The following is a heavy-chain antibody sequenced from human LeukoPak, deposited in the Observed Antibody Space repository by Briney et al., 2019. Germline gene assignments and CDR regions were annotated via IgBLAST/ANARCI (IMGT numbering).Heavy chain of an antibody. CDR3: ARRYRTNTNCYAFDD. CDR1: GFTFSIYS. D-gene: IGHD2-2*01. Sequence: PGGSLRLSCAASGFTFSIYSMNWVRQAPGKGLEWVSSISQSGTYSYYADSAKGRFTISRDNAKNSLYLQMNSLRAEDTAVYYCARRYRTNTNCYAFDDWGQGTLVTVSS. CDR2: ISQSGTYS. V-gene: IGHV3-21*01. J-gene: IGHJ4*02.